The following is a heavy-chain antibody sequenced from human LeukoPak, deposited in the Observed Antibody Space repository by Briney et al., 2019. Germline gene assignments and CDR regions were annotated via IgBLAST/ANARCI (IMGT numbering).Heavy chain of an antibody. Sequence: SETLSLTCTVSGGSISSYYWSWIRQPPGKGLEWIGYTYYSGSTNYNPSLKSRVTISVDTSKNQFSLKLRSVTAADTAVYYCARYTAMVAFHAHGFDIWGKGTMVTVS. CDR1: GGSISSYY. CDR2: TYYSGST. J-gene: IGHJ3*02. V-gene: IGHV4-59*01. D-gene: IGHD5-18*01. CDR3: ARYTAMVAFHAHGFDI.